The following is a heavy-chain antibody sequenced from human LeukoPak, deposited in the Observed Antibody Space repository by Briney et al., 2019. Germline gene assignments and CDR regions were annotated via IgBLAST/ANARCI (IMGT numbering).Heavy chain of an antibody. J-gene: IGHJ5*02. CDR3: AREARIAAAGPPDWFDP. V-gene: IGHV1-69*13. Sequence: GASVKVSCKASGGTFSSYAISWVRQAPGQGLEWMGGIIPIFGTANYAQEFQGRVTITADESTSTAYMELSSLRSEDTAVYYCAREARIAAAGPPDWFDPWGQGTLVTVSS. CDR2: IIPIFGTA. D-gene: IGHD6-13*01. CDR1: GGTFSSYA.